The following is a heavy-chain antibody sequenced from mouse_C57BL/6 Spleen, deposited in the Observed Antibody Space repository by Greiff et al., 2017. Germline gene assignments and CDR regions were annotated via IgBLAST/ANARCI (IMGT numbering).Heavy chain of an antibody. CDR3: ARDELGGVFAY. Sequence: QVQLKQPGTELVKPGASVKLSCKASGYTFTSYWMHWVKQRPGQGLEWIGNINPSNGGTNYNEKFKRKATLTVDKSSSTAYLQLSSLTSEDSAVYYCARDELGGVFAYWGQGTLVTVSA. D-gene: IGHD4-1*01. J-gene: IGHJ3*01. CDR1: GYTFTSYW. CDR2: INPSNGGT. V-gene: IGHV1-53*01.